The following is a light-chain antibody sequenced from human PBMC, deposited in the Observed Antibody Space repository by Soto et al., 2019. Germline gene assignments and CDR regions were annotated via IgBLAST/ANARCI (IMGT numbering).Light chain of an antibody. CDR2: GVS. Sequence: QAVVTQPASVSGSPGQSITISCTGTSIDVGGYNFVSWYQQHPGKAPKLMIYGVSDRPSGVSSRFSGSKSGNTASLTISGLQAEDEADYYCTSYTSSGSYVVFGGGTKLTVL. CDR3: TSYTSSGSYVV. J-gene: IGLJ2*01. V-gene: IGLV2-14*03. CDR1: SIDVGGYNF.